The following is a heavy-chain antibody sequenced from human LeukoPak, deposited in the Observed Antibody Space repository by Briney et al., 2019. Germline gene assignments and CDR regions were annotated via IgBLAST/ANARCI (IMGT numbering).Heavy chain of an antibody. J-gene: IGHJ4*02. Sequence: GGSLRLSCATSGFTFSSYSMHWVRQAPGKGLEWVSSISSSSSYIYYADSVKGRFTISRDNAKNSLYLQMNSLRAEDTAVYYCARMNYVSSGWGAPFDYWGQGTLVTVSS. CDR3: ARMNYVSSGWGAPFDY. D-gene: IGHD1-7*01. CDR1: GFTFSSYS. V-gene: IGHV3-21*01. CDR2: ISSSSSYI.